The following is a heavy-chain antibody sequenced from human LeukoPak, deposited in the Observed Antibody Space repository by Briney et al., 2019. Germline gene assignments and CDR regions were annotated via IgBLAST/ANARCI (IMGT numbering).Heavy chain of an antibody. CDR3: ATRPTNYGPGTYYF. V-gene: IGHV3-23*01. J-gene: IGHJ4*02. D-gene: IGHD3-10*01. CDR1: GFTFSSYA. Sequence: PSGGSLRLSCAASGFTFSSYAMSWVRQAPGKGLEWVSAISGSGGSTYYADSVKGRFTISRDNSKNTLYLQMNRLRAEDTAVYYCATRPTNYGPGTYYFWGQGILVTVSS. CDR2: ISGSGGST.